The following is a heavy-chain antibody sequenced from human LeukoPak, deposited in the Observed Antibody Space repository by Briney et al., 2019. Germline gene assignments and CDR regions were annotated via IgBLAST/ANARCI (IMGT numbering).Heavy chain of an antibody. J-gene: IGHJ4*02. V-gene: IGHV3-48*03. D-gene: IGHD2-15*01. CDR2: VNSGATSE. CDR3: ARVVCTGGSCFQNDY. CDR1: GFIFSNFE. Sequence: GGSLRLSCTASGFIFSNFEMNWVRQAPGKGLQWLAYVNSGATSEYYADSVKGRITISRDNAKNSLYLQMNSLRVQDTAIYYCARVVCTGGSCFQNDYWGQGTLVPVSS.